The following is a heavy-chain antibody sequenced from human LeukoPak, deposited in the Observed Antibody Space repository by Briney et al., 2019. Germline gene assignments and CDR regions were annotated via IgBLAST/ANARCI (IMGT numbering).Heavy chain of an antibody. V-gene: IGHV3-23*01. J-gene: IGHJ4*02. CDR2: ISGSGGST. Sequence: GGTLRLSCAASGFTFSSYGMSWVRQAPGKGLEWVSAISGSGGSTYYADSVKGRFTISRDNSKNTLYLQMNSLRAEDTAVYYCAKEGGYGELSSYFDYWGQGTLVTVSS. CDR1: GFTFSSYG. D-gene: IGHD3-16*02. CDR3: AKEGGYGELSSYFDY.